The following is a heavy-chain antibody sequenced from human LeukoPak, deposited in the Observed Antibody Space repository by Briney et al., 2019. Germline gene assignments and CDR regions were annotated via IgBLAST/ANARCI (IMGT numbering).Heavy chain of an antibody. Sequence: GASVKVSCKASGYTFSTYDVIWVRQATGQGLEWMGWMNPNSGNTGYALKFRGRVTMTGDTSISTAYMELSSLISEDTAVYYCARDDRSYSADFWGQGTLVTVSS. J-gene: IGHJ4*02. V-gene: IGHV1-8*01. CDR2: MNPNSGNT. D-gene: IGHD3-22*01. CDR3: ARDDRSYSADF. CDR1: GYTFSTYD.